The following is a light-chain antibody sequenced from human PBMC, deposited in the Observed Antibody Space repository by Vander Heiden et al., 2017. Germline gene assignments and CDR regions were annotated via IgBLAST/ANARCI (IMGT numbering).Light chain of an antibody. V-gene: IGKV3-20*01. J-gene: IGKJ1*01. Sequence: VLTQSPGTLSLSPGETATLSCRASRNVNSHYLTWYQQRPGQAPRLLIYAASKRATGIPDRFSGGGSGTDFALTISRLEPEDSAVYYCQQDCSSSWTFGQGTKVEIK. CDR3: QQDCSSSWT. CDR1: RNVNSHY. CDR2: AAS.